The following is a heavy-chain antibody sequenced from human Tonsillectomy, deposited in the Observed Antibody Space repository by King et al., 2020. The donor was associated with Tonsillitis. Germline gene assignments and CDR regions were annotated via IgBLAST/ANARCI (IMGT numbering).Heavy chain of an antibody. Sequence: QLQESGPGLIKPSQTLSLTCSVSGGSIVSGGYFWSWIRRHPGKGLECIAYINYSGSTYSNPSLKSRVTISMDTSKSQFSLKLNSVTAADTAVYYCARYRAAGLLDPWGHGTLVTVSS. J-gene: IGHJ5*02. CDR2: INYSGST. CDR3: ARYRAAGLLDP. D-gene: IGHD3-10*01. V-gene: IGHV4-31*03. CDR1: GGSIVSGGYF.